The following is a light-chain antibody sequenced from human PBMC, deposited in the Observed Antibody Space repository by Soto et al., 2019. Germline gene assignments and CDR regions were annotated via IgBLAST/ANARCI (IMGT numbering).Light chain of an antibody. CDR3: ASYTTYNTVV. Sequence: QSVLTQPASVSGSPGQSVSISCAGTSSDVGGYNYVSWYQQHPGKAPKLMISEVSNRPSGVSDRFSGSKSGNTASLTISWLQDEDEADYYCASYTTYNTVVFGGRTKVTVL. CDR1: SSDVGGYNY. J-gene: IGLJ2*01. CDR2: EVS. V-gene: IGLV2-14*01.